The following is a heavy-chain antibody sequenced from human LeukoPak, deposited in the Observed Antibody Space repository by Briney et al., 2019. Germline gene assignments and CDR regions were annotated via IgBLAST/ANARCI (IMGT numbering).Heavy chain of an antibody. CDR2: INPNNGGT. J-gene: IGHJ3*02. CDR3: ARDSSGRDAFDI. Sequence: ASVKVSCKASGYTFTGYYMHWVRQAPGQGLEWMGRINPNNGGTNYAQKFQGRVTMTGDTSISTAYMELSSLRSEDTAVYYCARDSSGRDAFDIWGQGTMVTVSS. V-gene: IGHV1-2*06. CDR1: GYTFTGYY. D-gene: IGHD3-22*01.